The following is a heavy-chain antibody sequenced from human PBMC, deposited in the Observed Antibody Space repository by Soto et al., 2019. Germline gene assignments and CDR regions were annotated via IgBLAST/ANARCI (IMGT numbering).Heavy chain of an antibody. V-gene: IGHV3-48*03. Sequence: LRLSCEATGFTFSSHEMNCIRQTPGKRLEWIAKISGSGSTINYADSVKGRFTISRDNVQRTLHLQMDSLRVEDTGVYYCARGGVYWGRGTLVTVSS. D-gene: IGHD2-8*01. CDR1: GFTFSSHE. CDR3: ARGGVY. CDR2: ISGSGSTI. J-gene: IGHJ1*01.